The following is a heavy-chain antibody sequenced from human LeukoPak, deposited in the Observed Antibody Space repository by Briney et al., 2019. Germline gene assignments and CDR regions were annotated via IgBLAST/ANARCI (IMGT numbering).Heavy chain of an antibody. CDR3: ARGRAQWLAPFDY. Sequence: GGSLRLSCAASGFTFSSYAMHWVRQAPGKGLEWVAVISYDGSNKYYADSVKGRFTISRDNSKNTLYLQMNSLRAEDTAVYYCARGRAQWLAPFDYWGQGTLVTVSS. CDR2: ISYDGSNK. D-gene: IGHD6-19*01. V-gene: IGHV3-30*04. CDR1: GFTFSSYA. J-gene: IGHJ4*02.